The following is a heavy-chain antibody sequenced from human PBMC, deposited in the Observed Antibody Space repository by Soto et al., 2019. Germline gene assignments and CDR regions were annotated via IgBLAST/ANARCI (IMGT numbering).Heavy chain of an antibody. D-gene: IGHD3-22*01. V-gene: IGHV3-15*01. CDR2: MKSKSEGETT. Sequence: LRLSCAASGFTFNNAWMGWVRQAPGQGLEWVGHMKSKSEGETTDYAAPVKGRFTISRDDSKNTVYLQMNSLTTEDTAVYYCTAQFYFDASGYSFDLWGQGXLVTVYS. CDR3: TAQFYFDASGYSFDL. J-gene: IGHJ4*02. CDR1: GFTFNNAW.